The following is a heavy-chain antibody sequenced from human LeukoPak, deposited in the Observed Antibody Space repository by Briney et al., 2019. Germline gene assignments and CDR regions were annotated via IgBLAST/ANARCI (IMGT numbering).Heavy chain of an antibody. CDR3: ARGVFEYYYDSSGYYYSGDI. Sequence: AASVKVSCKASGYTFTSYDINWVRQAPGQGLEWMGWMNPNSGNTGYAQKFQGRVTMTRNTSISTAYMELSSLRSEDTAVYYCARGVFEYYYDSSGYYYSGDIWGQGTMVTVSS. CDR1: GYTFTSYD. V-gene: IGHV1-8*01. D-gene: IGHD3-22*01. J-gene: IGHJ3*02. CDR2: MNPNSGNT.